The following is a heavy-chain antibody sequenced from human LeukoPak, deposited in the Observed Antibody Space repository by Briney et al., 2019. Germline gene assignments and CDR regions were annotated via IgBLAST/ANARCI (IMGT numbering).Heavy chain of an antibody. CDR2: INPSGGST. Sequence: ASVMVSCKASGYTFTSYYMHWVRQAPGQGLEWMGIINPSGGSTSYAQKFQGRVTMTRDTSTSTVYMELSSLRSDDTAVYYCARGPEVAAGGGNWFDPRGQGTLVTVSS. CDR3: ARGPEVAAGGGNWFDP. CDR1: GYTFTSYY. J-gene: IGHJ5*02. D-gene: IGHD6-13*01. V-gene: IGHV1-46*01.